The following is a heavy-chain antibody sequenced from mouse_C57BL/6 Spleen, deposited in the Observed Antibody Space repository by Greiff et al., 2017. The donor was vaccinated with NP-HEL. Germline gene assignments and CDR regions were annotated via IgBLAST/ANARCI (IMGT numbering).Heavy chain of an antibody. J-gene: IGHJ2*01. CDR1: GYAFSSSW. CDR3: ARDDYAHMDY. D-gene: IGHD2-4*01. CDR2: IYPGDGDT. V-gene: IGHV1-82*01. Sequence: VQLQQSGPELVKPGASVKISCKASGYAFSSSWMNWVKQRPGQGLEWIGRIYPGDGDTNYNGKFKGKATLTADKSSSTAYMQLSSLTSEDSAVYFCARDDYAHMDYWGQGTTLTVSS.